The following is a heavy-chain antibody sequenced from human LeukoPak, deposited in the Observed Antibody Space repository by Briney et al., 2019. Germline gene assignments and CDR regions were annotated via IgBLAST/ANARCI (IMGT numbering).Heavy chain of an antibody. CDR3: ARGGGSYPFFDY. Sequence: GGSLRLSCAASGFTFNIYEMNWVRQAPGRGLGWVSYISNSGTTVYYADSVKGRFTISRDNAKNSLYLQIHSLRAEDTAVYYCARGGGSYPFFDYWGQGTLVTVSS. V-gene: IGHV3-48*03. J-gene: IGHJ4*02. D-gene: IGHD1-26*01. CDR2: ISNSGTTV. CDR1: GFTFNIYE.